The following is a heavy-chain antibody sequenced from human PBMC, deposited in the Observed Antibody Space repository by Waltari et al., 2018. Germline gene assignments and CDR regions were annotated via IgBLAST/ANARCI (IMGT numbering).Heavy chain of an antibody. CDR1: GGTCNNSA. CDR3: ARVGGSYLGVDYFYYNMDV. Sequence: QVQLVQSGAEVKKPGSSVKVSCKASGGTCNNSAISWLRQAPGQGLEWMGGIIPFLHTSNYAQKFQGRFTITADGSTSTAYMELSGLRSEDTAVYFCARVGGSYLGVDYFYYNMDVWGQGTSVTVSS. J-gene: IGHJ6*02. D-gene: IGHD1-26*01. V-gene: IGHV1-69*01. CDR2: IIPFLHTS.